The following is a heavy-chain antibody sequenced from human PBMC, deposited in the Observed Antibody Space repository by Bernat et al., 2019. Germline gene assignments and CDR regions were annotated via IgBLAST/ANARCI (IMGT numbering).Heavy chain of an antibody. V-gene: IGHV3-30*01. Sequence: QVQLVESGGGVVQPGRSLRLSCAASGFTFSSYAMHWVRQAPGKGLEWVAVISYDGSNKYYADSVKGRLTISRDNSKNTLYLQMNSLRAEDTAVYYCARRYYMDVWGKGTTVTVSS. CDR2: ISYDGSNK. CDR3: ARRYYMDV. CDR1: GFTFSSYA. J-gene: IGHJ6*03.